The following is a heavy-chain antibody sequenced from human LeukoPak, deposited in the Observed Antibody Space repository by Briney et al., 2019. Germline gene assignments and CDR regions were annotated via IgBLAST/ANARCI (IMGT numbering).Heavy chain of an antibody. CDR1: GGTFSSYA. CDR3: ASVYVMGYCSGGSCYSGLDY. V-gene: IGHV1-69*06. CDR2: IIPIFGTA. J-gene: IGHJ4*02. Sequence: SVKVSCKASGGTFSSYAISWVRQAPGQGLEWMGGIIPIFGTANYAQKFQGRVTITADKSTSTAYMELSSLRSEDTAVYYCASVYVMGYCSGGSCYSGLDYWGQGTLATVSS. D-gene: IGHD2-15*01.